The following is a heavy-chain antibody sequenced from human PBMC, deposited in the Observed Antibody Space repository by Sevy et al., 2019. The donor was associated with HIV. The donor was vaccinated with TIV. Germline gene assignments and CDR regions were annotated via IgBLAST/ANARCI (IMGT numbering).Heavy chain of an antibody. J-gene: IGHJ4*02. V-gene: IGHV3-33*01. CDR1: GFTFSNYA. CDR3: ARGGYYYDNAAYYALDS. D-gene: IGHD3-22*01. CDR2: IWSDGAYQ. Sequence: GGCLRLSCAATGFTFSNYAMPWVRQAPGKGMEWVAIIWSDGAYQYHGDSVKGRFTISRDNSKNTLYLQMNNVRVEDTAVYYCARGGYYYDNAAYYALDSWGQGTLVTVSS.